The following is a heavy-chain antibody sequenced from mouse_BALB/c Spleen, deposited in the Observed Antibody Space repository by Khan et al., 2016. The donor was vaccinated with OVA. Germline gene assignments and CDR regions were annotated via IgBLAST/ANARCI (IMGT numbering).Heavy chain of an antibody. Sequence: QIQLVQSGPELKKPGETVKISCKASGYTFTNYGMNWVKQAPGKGLKRMDWINTYTGEPTYADDFKGRFAFSLETSASTAYLQINNLKNEDTATYFCARSNGNYWFTYWGQGTLVTVSA. CDR3: ARSNGNYWFTY. D-gene: IGHD2-1*01. J-gene: IGHJ3*01. V-gene: IGHV9-3-1*01. CDR2: INTYTGEP. CDR1: GYTFTNYG.